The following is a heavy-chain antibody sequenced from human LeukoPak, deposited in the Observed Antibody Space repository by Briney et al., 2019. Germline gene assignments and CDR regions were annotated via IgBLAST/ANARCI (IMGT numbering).Heavy chain of an antibody. D-gene: IGHD3-10*01. CDR3: ARGGGSGRGNWFDP. CDR2: VYYSGST. V-gene: IGHV4-59*01. Sequence: KPSETLSLTCTVSAGSISPYYWSWIRQPPGKGLEWIGYVYYSGSTNYNPSLKSRVTISVDTSKSQFSLKLTSVTAADTAVYYCARGGGSGRGNWFDPWGQGSLVIVSS. J-gene: IGHJ5*02. CDR1: AGSISPYY.